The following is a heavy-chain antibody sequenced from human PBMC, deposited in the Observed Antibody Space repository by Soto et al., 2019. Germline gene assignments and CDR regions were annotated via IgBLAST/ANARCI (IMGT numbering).Heavy chain of an antibody. CDR2: IYYSGST. D-gene: IGHD3-10*01. CDR3: ARERITMVRGLVYYYYGMDV. Sequence: QVQLQESGPGLVKPSQTLSLTCTGSGGSISSGDYYWSWIRQPPGKGLEWIGYIYYSGSTYYNPSPKSRVTISVDTSKNQFSLKLSSVPAADTAVYYCARERITMVRGLVYYYYGMDVWGQGTTVTVSS. CDR1: GGSISSGDYY. V-gene: IGHV4-30-4*01. J-gene: IGHJ6*02.